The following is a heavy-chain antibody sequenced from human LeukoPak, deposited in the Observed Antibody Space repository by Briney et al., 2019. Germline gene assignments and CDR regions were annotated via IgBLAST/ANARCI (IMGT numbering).Heavy chain of an antibody. V-gene: IGHV4-34*01. CDR2: INHSGST. J-gene: IGHJ4*02. Sequence: LETLSLTCAVYGGSFSGYYWSWIRQPPGKGLEWIGEINHSGSTNCNPSLKSRVTLSVDTSKNQFSLKLSSVTAADTAVYYCARGVRDYDILNYWGQGTLVTVSS. D-gene: IGHD3-9*01. CDR3: ARGVRDYDILNY. CDR1: GGSFSGYY.